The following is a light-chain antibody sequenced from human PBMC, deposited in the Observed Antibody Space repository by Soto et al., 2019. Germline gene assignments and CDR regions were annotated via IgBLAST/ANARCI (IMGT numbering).Light chain of an antibody. CDR3: QQYGSSGT. V-gene: IGKV3-20*01. J-gene: IGKJ1*01. CDR2: GES. CDR1: QSVSSN. Sequence: EIVSTQSPGTLCQSPGERDTLSCRASQSVSSNLAWYQQTPGQAPRLLIYGESNRATGLPDRFSGGGSATDFTLTISRMEPEDFAVYYCQQYGSSGTFGQGTKVDIK.